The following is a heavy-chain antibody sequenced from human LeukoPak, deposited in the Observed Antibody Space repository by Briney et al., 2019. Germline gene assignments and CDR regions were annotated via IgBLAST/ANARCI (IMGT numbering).Heavy chain of an antibody. CDR1: GYTFTSYD. CDR2: MNPNSGNT. D-gene: IGHD3-16*01. CDR3: ARGRQVWAHTNWFDP. V-gene: IGHV1-8*01. Sequence: GASVKVSCKASGYTFTSYDINWVRQATGQGLEWMGWMNPNSGNTGYAQKFQGRVTMTRNTSISTAYMELSSLRSEDTAVYYCARGRQVWAHTNWFDPWGQGTLVTVSS. J-gene: IGHJ5*02.